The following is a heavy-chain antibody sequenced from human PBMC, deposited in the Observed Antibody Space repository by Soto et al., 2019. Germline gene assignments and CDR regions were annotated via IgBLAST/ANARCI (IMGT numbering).Heavy chain of an antibody. CDR1: GFTFSSYA. CDR3: AKGSATSRPYYFDY. Sequence: LRLSCVASGFTFSSYAMSWVRQAPGKGLEWVSAITGDGGDTFHADSVRGRLTISRDNSRNTLYLQMDSLRAEDTALYYCAKGSATSRPYYFDYWGQGTLVTVSS. CDR2: ITGDGGDT. J-gene: IGHJ4*02. V-gene: IGHV3-23*01.